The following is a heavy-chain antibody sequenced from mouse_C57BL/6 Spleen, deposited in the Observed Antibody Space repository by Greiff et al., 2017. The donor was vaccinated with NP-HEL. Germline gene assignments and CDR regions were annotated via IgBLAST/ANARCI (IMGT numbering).Heavy chain of an antibody. CDR2: ISSGGSYT. V-gene: IGHV5-6*01. CDR3: ARLDYGSSRYFDV. J-gene: IGHJ1*03. CDR1: GFTFSSYG. D-gene: IGHD1-1*01. Sequence: EVKLVESGGDLVKPGGSLKLSCAASGFTFSSYGMSWVRQTPDKRLEWVATISSGGSYTYYPDSVKGRFTISRDNAKNTLYLQIRSLKSEDTAMYYCARLDYGSSRYFDVWGTGTTVTVSS.